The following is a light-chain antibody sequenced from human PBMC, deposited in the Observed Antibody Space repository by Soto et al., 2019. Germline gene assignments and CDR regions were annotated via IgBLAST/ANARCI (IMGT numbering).Light chain of an antibody. V-gene: IGKV1-39*01. CDR3: QQSYSTPIT. Sequence: DIQMTQSPSTLSASVGDRVTITCRASQSISNWLAWYQQKPGKAPNLLIYAASSLQSGVPSRFSGSGSGTDFTLTISSLQPEDFATYYCQQSYSTPITFGQGTRLEIK. CDR1: QSISNW. CDR2: AAS. J-gene: IGKJ5*01.